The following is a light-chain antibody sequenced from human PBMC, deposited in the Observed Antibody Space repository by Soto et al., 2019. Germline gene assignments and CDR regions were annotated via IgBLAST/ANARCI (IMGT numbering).Light chain of an antibody. CDR3: QVWDSSKEV. CDR1: NIGSKN. CDR2: RDS. V-gene: IGLV3-9*01. J-gene: IGLJ2*01. Sequence: SYELTQPLSVSVALGQTARITCGGNNIGSKNVHWYQQKPGQAPVLVIYRDSNRPSGIPERFSGSNSGNTATLTISRAQAGDEADYYCQVWDSSKEVFGGGTKLTVL.